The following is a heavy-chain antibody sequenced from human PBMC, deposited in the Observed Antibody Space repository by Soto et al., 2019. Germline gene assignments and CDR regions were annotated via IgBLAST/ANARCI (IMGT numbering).Heavy chain of an antibody. CDR1: GFTFSSYG. Sequence: GGSLRLSCAASGFTFSSYGMHWVRQAPGKGLEWVAVISYDGSNKYYADSVKGRFTISRDNSKNTLYLQMNSLRAEDTAVYYCAKDPRLGYCISTSCQAFDYWGQGT. J-gene: IGHJ4*02. CDR3: AKDPRLGYCISTSCQAFDY. V-gene: IGHV3-30*18. CDR2: ISYDGSNK. D-gene: IGHD2-2*01.